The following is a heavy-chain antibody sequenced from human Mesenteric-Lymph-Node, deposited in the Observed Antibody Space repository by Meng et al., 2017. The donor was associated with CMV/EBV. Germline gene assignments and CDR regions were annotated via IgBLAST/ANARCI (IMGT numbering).Heavy chain of an antibody. CDR2: INTNTGNP. V-gene: IGHV7-4-1*02. CDR1: TRYA. CDR3: ARDTIELRYFDWLSEATWFDP. D-gene: IGHD3-9*01. Sequence: TRYAMNWVRQAPGQGLEWMGWINTNTGNPTYAQGFTGRFVFSLDTSVSTAYLQISSLKAEDTAVYYCARDTIELRYFDWLSEATWFDPWGQGTLVTVSS. J-gene: IGHJ5*02.